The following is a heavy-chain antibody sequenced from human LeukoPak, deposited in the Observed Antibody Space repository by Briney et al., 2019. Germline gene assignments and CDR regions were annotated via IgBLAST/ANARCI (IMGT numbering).Heavy chain of an antibody. CDR1: GFTFSSNY. J-gene: IGHJ4*02. CDR3: ARVTASSYREYYFDY. D-gene: IGHD2-21*02. V-gene: IGHV3-53*04. Sequence: GGSLRLSCAASGFTFSSNYMSWVRQAPGKGLERVSVIYSGGSTYYTDSVKGRFTISRHNSKNTLYLQMNSLRAEGTAVYYCARVTASSYREYYFDYWGQGTLVTVSS. CDR2: IYSGGST.